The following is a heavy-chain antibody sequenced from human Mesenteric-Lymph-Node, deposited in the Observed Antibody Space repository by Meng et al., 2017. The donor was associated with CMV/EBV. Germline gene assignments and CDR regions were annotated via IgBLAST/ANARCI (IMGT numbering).Heavy chain of an antibody. J-gene: IGHJ6*02. Sequence: SVKVSCKASGGTFSSYAISWVRQAPGQGLEWMGGIIPIFGTANYAQKFQGRVTITTDESTSTAYMELSSLRSEDTAVYYCARAKAGCSSTSCYVYYGMDVWGQGTTVTVSS. V-gene: IGHV1-69*05. CDR2: IIPIFGTA. D-gene: IGHD2-2*01. CDR1: GGTFSSYA. CDR3: ARAKAGCSSTSCYVYYGMDV.